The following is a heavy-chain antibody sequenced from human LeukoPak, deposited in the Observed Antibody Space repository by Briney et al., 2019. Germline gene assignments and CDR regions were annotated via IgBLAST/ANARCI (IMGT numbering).Heavy chain of an antibody. V-gene: IGHV3-30-3*02. CDR3: AKSEGRIAARPDVDY. Sequence: GRSLRLSCAASGFTFSSYAMHWVRQAPGKGLEWVAVISYDGSNKYYADSVKGRFTISRDNSKNTLYLQMNSLRAEDTAVYYCAKSEGRIAARPDVDYWGQGTLVTVSS. D-gene: IGHD6-6*01. CDR1: GFTFSSYA. J-gene: IGHJ4*02. CDR2: ISYDGSNK.